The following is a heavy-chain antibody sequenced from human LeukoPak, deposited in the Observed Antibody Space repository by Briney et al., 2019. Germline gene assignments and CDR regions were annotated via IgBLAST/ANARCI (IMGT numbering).Heavy chain of an antibody. CDR1: GFIFSDYG. CDR3: AKESRAAAGTPWFDP. D-gene: IGHD6-13*01. V-gene: IGHV3-30*02. J-gene: IGHJ5*02. Sequence: GGSLRLSCSASGFIFSDYGMHWVRQAPGKGLEWVAFIRYEGRNKWYADSVKGRFTISRDNSKNTLYLQMNSLRAEDTAVYYCAKESRAAAGTPWFDPWGQGTLVTVSS. CDR2: IRYEGRNK.